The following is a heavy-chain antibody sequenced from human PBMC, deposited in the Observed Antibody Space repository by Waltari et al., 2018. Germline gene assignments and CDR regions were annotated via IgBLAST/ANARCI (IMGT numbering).Heavy chain of an antibody. J-gene: IGHJ4*02. CDR2: IRHTGIT. V-gene: IGHV4-59*12. D-gene: IGHD1-1*01. CDR1: GGSINNYF. CDR3: ARWNSPGRYFGD. Sequence: QVQLQESGPGLVKPSETLSLTCSVSGGSINNYFWNWIRPPPGKGLQWIGYIRHTGITKSNPSLKSRVTMAVDTSKSQVSLRLTSVSATDTAVYFCARWNSPGRYFGDWGQGTPVTVSS.